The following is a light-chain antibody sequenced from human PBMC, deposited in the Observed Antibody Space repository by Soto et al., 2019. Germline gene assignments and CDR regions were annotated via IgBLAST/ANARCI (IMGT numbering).Light chain of an antibody. CDR3: SLYTSSSTQV. J-gene: IGLJ1*01. Sequence: QSVLTQPASVSGSPVHSITITCTGTSSDVGGYNYVSWYQQHPGKAPKLMIYDVSNRPSGVSNRFSGSKSGNTASLTISGLQAEDEADYYCSLYTSSSTQVFGTGTKVTVL. V-gene: IGLV2-14*01. CDR2: DVS. CDR1: SSDVGGYNY.